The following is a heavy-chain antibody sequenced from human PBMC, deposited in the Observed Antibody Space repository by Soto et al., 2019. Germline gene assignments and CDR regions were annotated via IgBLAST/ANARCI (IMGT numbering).Heavy chain of an antibody. J-gene: IGHJ4*02. CDR2: INPGDGYT. V-gene: IGHV1-3*01. CDR1: GYTFSSFA. D-gene: IGHD2-15*01. CDR3: VVGGGGTRH. Sequence: QVQLVQSGAEVKKPGASVKVSCKTSGYTFSSFAIHWVRQAPGQGLEWMAWINPGDGYTRLLQKFQGRVTIMRDTSATTAFMELNSLTSEDTAVYYCVVGGGGTRHWGQGTLVTVSS.